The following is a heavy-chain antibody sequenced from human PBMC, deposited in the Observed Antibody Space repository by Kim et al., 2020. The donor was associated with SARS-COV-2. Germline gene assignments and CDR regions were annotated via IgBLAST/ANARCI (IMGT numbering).Heavy chain of an antibody. D-gene: IGHD3-10*01. J-gene: IGHJ4*02. Sequence: ADSVKGRVAILRDNSKNTVHLQMNSLRAEDTAVYYCAKWGDFFGSGSFFDHWGQGTLVTVSS. CDR3: AKWGDFFGSGSFFDH. V-gene: IGHV3-23*01.